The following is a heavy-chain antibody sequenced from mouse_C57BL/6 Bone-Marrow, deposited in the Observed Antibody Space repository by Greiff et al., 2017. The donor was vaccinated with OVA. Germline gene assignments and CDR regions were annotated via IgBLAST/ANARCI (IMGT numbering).Heavy chain of an antibody. CDR2: IYPGDGDT. CDR3: TRSEGNYPSWYFDV. V-gene: IGHV1-82*01. Sequence: QVQLQQSGPELVKPGASVKISCKASGYAFSSSWMNWVKQRPGKGLEWIGRIYPGDGDTNYNGKFKGKATLTADKSSSTAYMQLSSLTSEDSAVYFSTRSEGNYPSWYFDVWGTGTTVTVSS. D-gene: IGHD2-1*01. J-gene: IGHJ1*03. CDR1: GYAFSSSW.